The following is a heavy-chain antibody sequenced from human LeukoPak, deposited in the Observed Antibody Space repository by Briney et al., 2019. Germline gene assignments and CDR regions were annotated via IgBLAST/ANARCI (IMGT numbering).Heavy chain of an antibody. Sequence: TSETLSLTCTVSGGSISNSYWGWIRQPPGKGLEWIGSIYYSGNTYYNASVKSRVTISIDSSKNQFSLMLSSVTAADTAVYYCARQTGSGLFTLPGGQGTLVTVSS. CDR3: ARQTGSGLFTLP. V-gene: IGHV4-39*01. J-gene: IGHJ4*02. D-gene: IGHD3/OR15-3a*01. CDR2: IYYSGNT. CDR1: GGSISNSY.